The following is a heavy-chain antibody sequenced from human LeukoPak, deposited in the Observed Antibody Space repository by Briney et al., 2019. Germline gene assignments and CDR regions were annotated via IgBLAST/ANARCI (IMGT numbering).Heavy chain of an antibody. V-gene: IGHV3-9*01. CDR1: GFTFDDYA. CDR2: ISWNSGSI. CDR3: AKVPYGSGSYNIPRWYFDL. Sequence: PGRSLRLSCAASGFTFDDYAMHWVRQAPGKGLEWVSGISWNSGSIGYADSVKGRFTISRDNAKNSLYLQMNSLRAEDTALYYCAKVPYGSGSYNIPRWYFDLWGRGTLVTVSS. D-gene: IGHD3-10*01. J-gene: IGHJ2*01.